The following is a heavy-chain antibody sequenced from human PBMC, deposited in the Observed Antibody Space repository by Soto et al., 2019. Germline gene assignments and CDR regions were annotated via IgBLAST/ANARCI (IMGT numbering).Heavy chain of an antibody. V-gene: IGHV3-48*02. J-gene: IGHJ4*02. Sequence: PGGSLRLSCAASGFTFSSYSMNWVRQAPRKGMEWISYISATSSFIYYADCVKSRFTIAIDNAKNSVFLQMNSLRDGDTAVYYCERKGVAFDYWGQGALVTVSS. CDR2: ISATSSFI. D-gene: IGHD3-3*01. CDR3: ERKGVAFDY. CDR1: GFTFSSYS.